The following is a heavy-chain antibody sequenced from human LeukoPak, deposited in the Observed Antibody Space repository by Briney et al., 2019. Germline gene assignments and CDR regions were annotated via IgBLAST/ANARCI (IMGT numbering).Heavy chain of an antibody. CDR3: ARSWAPGYCSSTTCYNFDY. V-gene: IGHV4-34*01. D-gene: IGHD2-2*02. J-gene: IGHJ4*02. Sequence: SETLSLTCAVYGGSFSGYYWSWIRQPPGKGLEWIGEINHSGSTNYNPSLKSQVTISVDTSKNQFSLKLSSVTAADTAVYYCARSWAPGYCSSTTCYNFDYWGQGTLVTVSS. CDR2: INHSGST. CDR1: GGSFSGYY.